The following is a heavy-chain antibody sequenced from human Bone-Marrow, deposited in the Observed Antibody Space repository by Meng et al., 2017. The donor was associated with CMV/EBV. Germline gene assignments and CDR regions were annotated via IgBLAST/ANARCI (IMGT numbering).Heavy chain of an antibody. Sequence: ASVKVSCKASGYTFTSYAMHWVRQAPGQRLEWMGWSNAGNGNTNYSQEFQGRVTITRDTSASTAYMELSSLRSEDTAVYYCARASITIFGVVWDYWGQGTLVTVSS. J-gene: IGHJ4*02. D-gene: IGHD3-3*01. CDR3: ARASITIFGVVWDY. CDR1: GYTFTSYA. V-gene: IGHV1-3*02. CDR2: SNAGNGNT.